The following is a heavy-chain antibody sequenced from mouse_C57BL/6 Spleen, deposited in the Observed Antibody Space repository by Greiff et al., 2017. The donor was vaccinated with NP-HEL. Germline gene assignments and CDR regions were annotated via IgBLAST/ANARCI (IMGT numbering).Heavy chain of an antibody. V-gene: IGHV5-16*01. Sequence: EVKLMESEGGLVQPGSSMKLSCTASGFTFTDYYMAWVRQVPEKGLEWVANINYDGSSTYYLDSLKSRFIISRDNAKNILYLQMSSLKSEDTATYYCARAPTGTWYFDVWGTGTTVTVSS. CDR2: INYDGSST. CDR1: GFTFTDYY. D-gene: IGHD4-1*02. J-gene: IGHJ1*03. CDR3: ARAPTGTWYFDV.